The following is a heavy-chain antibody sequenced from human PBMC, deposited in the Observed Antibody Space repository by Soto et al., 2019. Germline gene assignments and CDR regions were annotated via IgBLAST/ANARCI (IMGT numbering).Heavy chain of an antibody. CDR1: VDSITSGGYS. Sequence: TLSLTCSVSVDSITSGGYSWIWIRQPPRRGLEWIGYIYHTGSASYSPSLKGRVTISVDKSKNQFSLSLNSVTAADTAIYYCARAHYGPSGYYFDSWGQGSLVTVSS. V-gene: IGHV4-30-2*01. J-gene: IGHJ4*02. CDR2: IYHTGSA. D-gene: IGHD3-22*01. CDR3: ARAHYGPSGYYFDS.